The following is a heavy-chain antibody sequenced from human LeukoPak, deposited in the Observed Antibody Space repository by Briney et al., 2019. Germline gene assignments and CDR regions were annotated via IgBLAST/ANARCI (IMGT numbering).Heavy chain of an antibody. D-gene: IGHD5-12*01. J-gene: IGHJ3*02. CDR1: GYSISSGYY. CDR3: ARHFDGYDPSDTFDI. CDR2: IYHSGST. Sequence: SETLPLTCAVSGYSISSGYYWGWIRQPPGKGLEWIGSIYHSGSTYYNPSLKSRVTISVDTSKNQFSLKLSSVTAADTAVYYCARHFDGYDPSDTFDIWGQGTMVTVSS. V-gene: IGHV4-38-2*01.